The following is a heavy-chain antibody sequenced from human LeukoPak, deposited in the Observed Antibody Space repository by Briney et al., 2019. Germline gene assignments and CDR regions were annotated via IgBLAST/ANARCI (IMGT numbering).Heavy chain of an antibody. CDR2: IYHSGST. CDR3: ARLGFTNDY. J-gene: IGHJ4*02. V-gene: IGHV4-34*01. Sequence: SETLSLTCAVYGGSFSGYYWSWIRQPPGKGLEWIGEIYHSGSTYYNPSLKSRVTISVDTSKNQFSLKLSSVTAADTAVYYCARLGFTNDYWGQGTLVTVSS. D-gene: IGHD7-27*01. CDR1: GGSFSGYY.